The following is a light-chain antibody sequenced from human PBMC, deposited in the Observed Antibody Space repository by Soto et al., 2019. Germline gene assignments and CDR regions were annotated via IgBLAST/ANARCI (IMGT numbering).Light chain of an antibody. V-gene: IGKV3-11*01. Sequence: ENVLTQSPGTLSLSPGERATLSCRASQSVSSICLAWYQQKPGQAPRLLIYDASNRATGIPARFSGSGSGTDFTLTINSLEPEDFAVYYCQQRSNWPSITFGQGTRREIK. CDR2: DAS. CDR3: QQRSNWPSIT. J-gene: IGKJ5*01. CDR1: QSVSSIC.